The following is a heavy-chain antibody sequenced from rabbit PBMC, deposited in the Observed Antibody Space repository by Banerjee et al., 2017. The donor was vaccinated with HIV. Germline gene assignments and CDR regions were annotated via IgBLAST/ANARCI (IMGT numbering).Heavy chain of an antibody. V-gene: IGHV1S40*01. CDR2: IYAGSSGST. CDR3: ARDRDGGVGDYFNL. Sequence: QSLEESGGDLVKPGASLTLTCTASGFSFSSSYYMCWVRQAPGKGLEWIACIYAGSSGSTYYASWAKGRFTISKTSSTTVTLQMTSLTAADTATYFCARDRDGGVGDYFNLWGPGTLVTVS. D-gene: IGHD2-1*01. CDR1: GFSFSSSYY. J-gene: IGHJ4*01.